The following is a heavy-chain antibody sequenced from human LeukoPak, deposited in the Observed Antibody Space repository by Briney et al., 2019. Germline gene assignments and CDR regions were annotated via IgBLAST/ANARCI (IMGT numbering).Heavy chain of an antibody. Sequence: SETLSLTCTVSGGSISSSSYYWGWIRQPPGKGLEWIGSIYYSGSTYYNPSLKSRVTISVDTSKNQFSLKLSSVTAADTAVYYCASVHYDYVWGSYRGIDYWGQGTLVTVSS. V-gene: IGHV4-39*07. CDR2: IYYSGST. CDR3: ASVHYDYVWGSYRGIDY. CDR1: GGSISSSSYY. J-gene: IGHJ4*02. D-gene: IGHD3-16*02.